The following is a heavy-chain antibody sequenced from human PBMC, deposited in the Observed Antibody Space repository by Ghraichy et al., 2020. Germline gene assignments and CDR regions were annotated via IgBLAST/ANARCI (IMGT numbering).Heavy chain of an antibody. CDR2: ISAYNGNT. Sequence: ASVKVSCKASGYTFTSYGISWVRQAPGQGLEWMGWISAYNGNTNYAQKLQGRVTMTTDTSTSTAYMELRSLRSDDTAVYYCARQDKSYLSDEFNFDYWGQGTLVTVSS. CDR3: ARQDKSYLSDEFNFDY. J-gene: IGHJ4*02. V-gene: IGHV1-18*01. CDR1: GYTFTSYG. D-gene: IGHD1-26*01.